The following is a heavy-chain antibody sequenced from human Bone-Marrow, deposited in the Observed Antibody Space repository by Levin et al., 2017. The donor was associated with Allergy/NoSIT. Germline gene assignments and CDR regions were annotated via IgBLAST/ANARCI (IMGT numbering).Heavy chain of an antibody. J-gene: IGHJ6*02. D-gene: IGHD6-6*01. V-gene: IGHV5-51*01. CDR1: GYSFTSYW. CDR2: IYPGDSDT. CDR3: ARLGLDSSSSPRYGMDV. Sequence: GASVKVSCKGSGYSFTSYWIGWVRQMPGKGLEWMGIIYPGDSDTRYSPSFQGQVTISADKSISTAYLQWSSLKASDTAMYYCARLGLDSSSSPRYGMDVWGQGTTVTVSS.